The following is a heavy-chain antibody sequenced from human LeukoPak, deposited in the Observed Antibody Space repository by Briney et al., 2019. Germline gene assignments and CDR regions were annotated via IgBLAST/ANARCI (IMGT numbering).Heavy chain of an antibody. CDR2: ISAYNGNT. CDR3: ARDPPSGIIAEAEDFDY. D-gene: IGHD6-19*01. Sequence: ASVKVSCKASGYTFTSYGISGVRQAPGQGLEWMGWISAYNGNTNYAQKLQGRVTMTTDTSTSTAYMELRSLRSDDTAVYYCARDPPSGIIAEAEDFDYWGQGTLVTVSS. J-gene: IGHJ4*02. CDR1: GYTFTSYG. V-gene: IGHV1-18*01.